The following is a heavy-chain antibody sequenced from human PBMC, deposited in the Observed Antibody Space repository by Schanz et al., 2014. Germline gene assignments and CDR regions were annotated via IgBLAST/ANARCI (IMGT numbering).Heavy chain of an antibody. CDR1: GFTFSSYG. CDR2: IRYDGSNN. D-gene: IGHD2-15*01. J-gene: IGHJ4*02. V-gene: IGHV3-30*02. CDR3: ARDKGGLIPFDY. Sequence: QVQLVESGGGVVQPGGSLRLSCAASGFTFSSYGMHWVRQAPGKGLEWVAFIRYDGSNNYYADSVKGRFTISRDNAKNSLYLQMNSLRAEDTAVYYCARDKGGLIPFDYWGQGTLVAVSS.